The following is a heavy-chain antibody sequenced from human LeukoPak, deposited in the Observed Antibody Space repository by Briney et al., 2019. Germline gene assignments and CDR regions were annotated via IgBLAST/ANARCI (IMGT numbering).Heavy chain of an antibody. CDR1: GFTFSSYW. CDR3: ARAIGKSEGY. V-gene: IGHV3-7*01. CDR2: IKQDGSEK. J-gene: IGHJ4*02. D-gene: IGHD4-23*01. Sequence: GGSLRLSCAASGFTFSSYWMTWVRQAPGKGLEWVSNIKQDGSEKYYVDSVKGRFTISRDNAKSSLYLQMDSLRAEDTAVYYCARAIGKSEGYWGQGTLVTVSS.